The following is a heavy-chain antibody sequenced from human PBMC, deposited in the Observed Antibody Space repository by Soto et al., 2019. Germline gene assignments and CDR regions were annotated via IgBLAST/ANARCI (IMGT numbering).Heavy chain of an antibody. D-gene: IGHD3-22*01. CDR2: ISGSGGST. J-gene: IGHJ5*02. CDR1: GFTFSSYA. CDR3: AKIYYDSSGYGGDWFAP. V-gene: IGHV3-23*01. Sequence: EVQLLESGGGLVQPGGSLRLSCAASGFTFSSYAMSWVRQAPGKGLEWVSAISGSGGSTYYADSVKGRFTISRDNSKNTLYLQRNSLRADDTAVYYCAKIYYDSSGYGGDWFAPWGQGTLVTVSS.